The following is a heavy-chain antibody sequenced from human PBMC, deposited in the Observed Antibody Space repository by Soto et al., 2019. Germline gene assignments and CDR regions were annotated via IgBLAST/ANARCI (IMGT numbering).Heavy chain of an antibody. CDR3: AKDKTDVTLFDS. CDR2: ISGRGVDT. CDR1: VFSFSSLA. J-gene: IGHJ4*02. D-gene: IGHD2-21*02. Sequence: PVGSVRLSCASSVFSFSSLAMSCVRHSPGKWLEWVSSISGRGVDTLYADSVKGRFTISRDNSRNTLYLQVNSLRAEDTAVYYCAKDKTDVTLFDSWRQGTLVTV. V-gene: IGHV3-23*01.